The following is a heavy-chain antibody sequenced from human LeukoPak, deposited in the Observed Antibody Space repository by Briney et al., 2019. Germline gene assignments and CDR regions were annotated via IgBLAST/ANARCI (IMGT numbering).Heavy chain of an antibody. CDR2: ISGSGIST. Sequence: GGSLRLPCAASGFTFRSYAMSWVRQAPGKGLEWVSGISGSGISTNYADSVKGRFTISRDNSKSTLYLQMNSLRAEDTAVYYCAKEIGAYDSSGYHFDYWGQGTLVTVSS. V-gene: IGHV3-23*01. D-gene: IGHD3-22*01. CDR1: GFTFRSYA. CDR3: AKEIGAYDSSGYHFDY. J-gene: IGHJ4*02.